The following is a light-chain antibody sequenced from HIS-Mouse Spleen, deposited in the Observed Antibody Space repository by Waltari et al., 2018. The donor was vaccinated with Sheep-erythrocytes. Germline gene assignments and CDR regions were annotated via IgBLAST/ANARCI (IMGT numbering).Light chain of an antibody. Sequence: QSALTQPASVSGSPGQSITISCTGTSSDVGSYNLVSWYQQHPGKAPKLMVYDGSQRASGVSTRFSGSKSGNTASLTISGLQAEDEADYYCCSYAGSSTPWVFGGGTKLTVL. CDR1: SSDVGSYNL. J-gene: IGLJ3*02. CDR2: DGS. CDR3: CSYAGSSTPWV. V-gene: IGLV2-23*01.